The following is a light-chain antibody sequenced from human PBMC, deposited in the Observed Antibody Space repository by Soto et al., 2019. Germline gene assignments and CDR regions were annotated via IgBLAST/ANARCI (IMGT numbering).Light chain of an antibody. Sequence: DIQLTQSPSFLSASVGDRVTITCRASQGISSYLAWYQQKPGKAPKLLIYAASTLQSGVPSRFSGSGSGTEFTLTISSLQPEDFANYYCQQLNSYPLFTFGPGTKVDIK. CDR1: QGISSY. V-gene: IGKV1-9*01. CDR3: QQLNSYPLFT. J-gene: IGKJ3*01. CDR2: AAS.